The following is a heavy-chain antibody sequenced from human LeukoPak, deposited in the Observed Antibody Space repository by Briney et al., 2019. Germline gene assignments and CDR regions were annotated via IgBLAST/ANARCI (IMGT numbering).Heavy chain of an antibody. D-gene: IGHD5-18*01. CDR2: INPNSGGT. CDR1: GYTFTGYY. V-gene: IGHV1-2*06. Sequence: GASVKVSCKASGYTFTGYYMHWVRQAPGQGLEWMGRINPNSGGTNYAQKFQGGVTMTRDTSISTAYMELSRLRSEDTAVYYCARHDTAMDNDYWGQGTLVTVSS. CDR3: ARHDTAMDNDY. J-gene: IGHJ4*02.